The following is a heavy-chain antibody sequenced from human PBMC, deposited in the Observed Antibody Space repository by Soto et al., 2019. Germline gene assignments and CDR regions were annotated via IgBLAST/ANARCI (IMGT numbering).Heavy chain of an antibody. V-gene: IGHV2-5*02. Sequence: QITLKESGPTLVKPTQTLTLTCTFSGFSLNTGGLGVGWIRQPPGKALEWLALIYWDGDKRYSPSLKSRLSITKNTSNNQVAITMTNMDHVETATYYCAHSRCCGDCRRSYSSRYYYGIDVWGQGTTVTVSS. CDR1: GFSLNTGGLG. J-gene: IGHJ6*02. D-gene: IGHD2-21*02. CDR2: IYWDGDK. CDR3: AHSRCCGDCRRSYSSRYYYGIDV.